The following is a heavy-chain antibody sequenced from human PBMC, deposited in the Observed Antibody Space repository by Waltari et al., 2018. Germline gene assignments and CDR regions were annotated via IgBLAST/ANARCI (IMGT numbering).Heavy chain of an antibody. J-gene: IGHJ2*01. D-gene: IGHD3-22*01. CDR2: INPNDGGT. V-gene: IGHV1-2*02. CDR1: GYTFAACY. CDR3: ARPQYCDTSGTSYFDL. Sequence: QVQLVQSGAEVKKPGASVKVSCEASGYTFAACYIYWLRRAPGQGLEWMGWINPNDGGTNYARKFQSRVTMTSDTSISTAYMELSGLKSDDTAVYYCARPQYCDTSGTSYFDLWGRGTLVTVSP.